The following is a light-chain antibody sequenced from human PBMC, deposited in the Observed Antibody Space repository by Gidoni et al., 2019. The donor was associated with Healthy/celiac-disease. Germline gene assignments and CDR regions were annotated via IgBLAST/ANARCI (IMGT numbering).Light chain of an antibody. CDR2: AAS. Sequence: AIRMTQSPSSFSASTGDRVTLTCRASQGISSYLAWYQQKPGKAPKLLIYAASTLQSGVPSRFGGSGSGTDFTLTISCLQSEDFATYYCQQYYSYPRTFXQXTKVEIK. CDR1: QGISSY. CDR3: QQYYSYPRT. J-gene: IGKJ1*01. V-gene: IGKV1-8*01.